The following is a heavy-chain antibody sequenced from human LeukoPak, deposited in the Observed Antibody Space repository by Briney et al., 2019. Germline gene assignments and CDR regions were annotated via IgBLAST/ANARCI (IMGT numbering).Heavy chain of an antibody. D-gene: IGHD3-9*01. V-gene: IGHV4-4*07. J-gene: IGHJ4*02. CDR3: ARSRRYFDWIDY. Sequence: SETLSLTCTVSGGPISSYYWSWIRQPAGKGLEWIGRIYTSGSTNYNPSLKSRVTMSVDTSKNQFSLKLSSVTAADTAVYYCARSRRYFDWIDYWGQGTLVTVSS. CDR2: IYTSGST. CDR1: GGPISSYY.